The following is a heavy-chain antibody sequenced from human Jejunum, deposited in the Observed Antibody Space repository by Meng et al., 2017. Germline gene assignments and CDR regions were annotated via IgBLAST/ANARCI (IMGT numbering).Heavy chain of an antibody. CDR3: ARVDSSASFDY. J-gene: IGHJ4*02. V-gene: IGHV4-39*07. CDR2: IYYSGNI. D-gene: IGHD6-6*01. Sequence: QLQLQESGPGLVKPSETLSLTCTVSGGPISSSSYYWGWIRQPPGKGLEWIGNIYYSGNINYNPSLKSRVTISVDKSKNQFSLKLNSVTAADTAVYYCARVDSSASFDYWGQGTLVTVSS. CDR1: GGPISSSSYY.